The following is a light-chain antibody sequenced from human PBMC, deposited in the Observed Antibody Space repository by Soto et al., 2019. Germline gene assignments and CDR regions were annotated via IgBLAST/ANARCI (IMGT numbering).Light chain of an antibody. Sequence: DIQMTESPSSLSASVGDRSTITCRASQSISSYLNGYQQKPGKAPKLLIYAASSLQSGVLSRVSGIGSGADFTVAISSLQPEDFATYYSQQSYSTPWTFGQGTKVDIK. CDR3: QQSYSTPWT. J-gene: IGKJ1*01. CDR1: QSISSY. CDR2: AAS. V-gene: IGKV1-39*01.